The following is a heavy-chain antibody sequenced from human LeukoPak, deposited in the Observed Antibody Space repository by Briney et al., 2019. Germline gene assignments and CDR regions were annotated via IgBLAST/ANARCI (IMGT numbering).Heavy chain of an antibody. D-gene: IGHD5-12*01. CDR1: GVSFNTYS. V-gene: IGHV1-69*06. J-gene: IGHJ4*02. CDR2: IIPLFDTT. CDR3: ATTLVADANYYFDY. Sequence: SVKVSCKASGVSFNTYSISWVRPAPGQGLEWMGRIIPLFDTTDYAQNFHGRVTISADTSTSTVNMELSSLRSDDTAVYYCATTLVADANYYFDYWGQGTLVTVSS.